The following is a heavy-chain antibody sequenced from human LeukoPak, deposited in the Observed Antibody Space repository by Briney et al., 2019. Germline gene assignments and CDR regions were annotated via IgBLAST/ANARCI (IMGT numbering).Heavy chain of an antibody. CDR1: GGSFSGYY. Sequence: SETLSLTCAVYGGSFSGYYWSWIRQPPGKGLEWIGEINHSGSTNYNPSLKSRVTISVDTSKNQFSLKLSSVTAADTAVYYCARSAAAGTNWYYGMDVWGKGTTVTVSS. CDR3: ARSAAAGTNWYYGMDV. D-gene: IGHD6-13*01. CDR2: INHSGST. J-gene: IGHJ6*04. V-gene: IGHV4-34*01.